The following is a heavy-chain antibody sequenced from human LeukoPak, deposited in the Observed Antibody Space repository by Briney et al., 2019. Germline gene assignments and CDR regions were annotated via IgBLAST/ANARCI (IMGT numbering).Heavy chain of an antibody. V-gene: IGHV3-21*01. CDR2: ISSSSSYI. CDR3: ARDNSGSYYFDAFDI. Sequence: GGSLRLSCAASGFTFSSYAMNWVRQAPGKGLEWVSSISSSSSYIYYADSVKGRFTISRDNAKNSLYLQMNSLRAEDTAVYYCARDNSGSYYFDAFDIWGQGTMVTVSS. D-gene: IGHD1-26*01. J-gene: IGHJ3*02. CDR1: GFTFSSYA.